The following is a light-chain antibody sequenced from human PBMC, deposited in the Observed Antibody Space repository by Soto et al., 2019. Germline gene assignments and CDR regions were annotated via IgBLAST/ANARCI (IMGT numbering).Light chain of an antibody. CDR1: SGHSSYA. CDR2: LDSDGSH. Sequence: QLVLTQSPSASASLGASVKLTCTLSSGHSSYAIAWHQQQPEKGPRYLMKLDSDGSHTKGDAIPDRFSGSSSGAERYLTISSLQSEDEADYYCQTWAYGIHVVFGGGTTLTVL. J-gene: IGLJ2*01. CDR3: QTWAYGIHVV. V-gene: IGLV4-69*01.